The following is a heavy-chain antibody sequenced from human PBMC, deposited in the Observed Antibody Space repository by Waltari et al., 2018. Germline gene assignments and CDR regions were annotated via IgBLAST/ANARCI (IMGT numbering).Heavy chain of an antibody. V-gene: IGHV3-23*04. J-gene: IGHJ3*02. Sequence: EVQLVESGGGLVQPGGSQRLSCAASGFSFSSYAMSWVRQAPGKGLEWVSTISGSGGSTYYADSVKGRFTISRDNSKNTLFLQMNSLRDEDTAVYYCAKRWGSGSYYHDAFDIWGQGTMVTVSS. CDR2: ISGSGGST. D-gene: IGHD3-10*01. CDR1: GFSFSSYA. CDR3: AKRWGSGSYYHDAFDI.